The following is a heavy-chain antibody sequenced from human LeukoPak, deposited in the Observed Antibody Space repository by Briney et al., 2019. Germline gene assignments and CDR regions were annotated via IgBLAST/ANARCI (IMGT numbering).Heavy chain of an antibody. CDR2: IKEDGSAK. J-gene: IGHJ6*02. CDR3: VMDMDV. Sequence: PGGSLRLSCAASGFIFSSYWMNWVRQAPGKGLEWVANIKEDGSAKYYVDSVKGRFTISRDNAKNALYLQMNSLRAEDTAVYYCVMDMDVWGQGTTVTVSS. CDR1: GFIFSSYW. V-gene: IGHV3-7*05.